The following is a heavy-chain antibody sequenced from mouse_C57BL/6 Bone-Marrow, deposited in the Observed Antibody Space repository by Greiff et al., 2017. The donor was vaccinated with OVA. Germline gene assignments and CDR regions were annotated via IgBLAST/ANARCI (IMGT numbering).Heavy chain of an antibody. Sequence: VQLQQPGAELVKPGDSVTVSCKASGYTFTSYWMHWVKQKPGQGLEWIGRIHPSDSDTYYNQQFKGKATFTVDKSSSNAYMQLSSLTSEDPAVDYGGITWAPSYVDVWGTGTTVTVSS. CDR1: GYTFTSYW. V-gene: IGHV1-74*01. CDR3: GITWAPSYVDV. D-gene: IGHD4-1*01. J-gene: IGHJ1*03. CDR2: IHPSDSDT.